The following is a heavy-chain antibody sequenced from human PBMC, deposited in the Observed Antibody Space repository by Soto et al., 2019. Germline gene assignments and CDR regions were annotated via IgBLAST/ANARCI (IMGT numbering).Heavy chain of an antibody. Sequence: PGGSLRLSCAASGFTFSGSAMHWVRQASGKGLEWVGRIRSKANSYATAYAASVKGRFTISRDDSKNTAYLQMNSLKTEDTAVYYCTSFRSSWYPAYWGQGTLVTVSS. V-gene: IGHV3-73*01. CDR1: GFTFSGSA. CDR2: IRSKANSYAT. CDR3: TSFRSSWYPAY. J-gene: IGHJ4*02. D-gene: IGHD6-13*01.